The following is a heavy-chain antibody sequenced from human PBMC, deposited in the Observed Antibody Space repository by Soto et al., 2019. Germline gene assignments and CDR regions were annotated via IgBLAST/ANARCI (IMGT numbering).Heavy chain of an antibody. CDR2: IYPGDSDT. D-gene: IGHD3-10*01. Sequence: GESLKISCKTSGYSFTSYWIGWVRQMPGKGLEWMGIIYPGDSDTRYSPSFKGQVTISADRSISTAYLQWGSLKASDTAMYYCAIYMIRGVIHTNIDYWGQGTLVTVFS. V-gene: IGHV5-51*01. CDR3: AIYMIRGVIHTNIDY. J-gene: IGHJ4*02. CDR1: GYSFTSYW.